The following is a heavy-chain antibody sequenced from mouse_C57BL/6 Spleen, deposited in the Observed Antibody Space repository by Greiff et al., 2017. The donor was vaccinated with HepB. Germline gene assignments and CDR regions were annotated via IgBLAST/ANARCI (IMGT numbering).Heavy chain of an antibody. J-gene: IGHJ3*01. V-gene: IGHV1-55*01. D-gene: IGHD2-4*01. CDR1: GYTFTSYW. CDR2: IYPGSGST. CDR3: AREGDYDEWFAY. Sequence: VQLQQSGAELVKPGASVKMSCKASGYTFTSYWITWVKQRPGQGLEWIGDIYPGSGSTNYNEKFKSKATLTVDTSSSTAYMQLSSLTSEDSAVYYCAREGDYDEWFAYWGQGTLVTVSA.